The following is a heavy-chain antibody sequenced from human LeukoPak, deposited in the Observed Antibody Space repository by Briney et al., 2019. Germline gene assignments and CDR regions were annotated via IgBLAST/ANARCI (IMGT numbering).Heavy chain of an antibody. CDR1: GGSISSYY. V-gene: IGHV4-4*07. D-gene: IGHD3-3*01. J-gene: IGHJ5*02. CDR3: ARDGMVAYYDFWSGYYQYNWFDP. CDR2: IYTSGST. Sequence: PSETLSLTCTVSGGSISSYYWSWIRQPAGKGLEWIGRIYTSGSTTYNPSLKSRLTMSVDTSKNQFSLKLSSVTAADTAVYYCARDGMVAYYDFWSGYYQYNWFDPWGQGTLVTVSS.